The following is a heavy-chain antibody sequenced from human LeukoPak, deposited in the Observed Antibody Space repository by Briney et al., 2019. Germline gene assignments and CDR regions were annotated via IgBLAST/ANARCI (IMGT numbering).Heavy chain of an antibody. CDR2: INPNSGGT. CDR1: GYTFTGYY. D-gene: IGHD1-20*01. V-gene: IGHV1-2*02. J-gene: IGHJ6*03. Sequence: ASVKVSCKASGYTFTGYYMHWVRQAPGQGLEWMGWINPNSGGTNYAQKFQGRVTMTRDTSISTAYMELSRLRSDDTAVYYCARVYNWNYHYMDVWGKGPTVTVSS. CDR3: ARVYNWNYHYMDV.